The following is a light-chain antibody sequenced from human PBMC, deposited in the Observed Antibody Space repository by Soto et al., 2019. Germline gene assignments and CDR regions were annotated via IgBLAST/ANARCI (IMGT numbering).Light chain of an antibody. CDR2: AAS. CDR3: QQYGNSPAIT. Sequence: EIVLTQSPGTLSLSPGERATLSCRASQSVSNSYLAWYQQKPGQAPRLLIYAASSRATGIPGRFSGSGSGTDFTLTFSRLEPEDFAVYYCQQYGNSPAITFGQGTRLEI. J-gene: IGKJ5*01. V-gene: IGKV3-20*01. CDR1: QSVSNSY.